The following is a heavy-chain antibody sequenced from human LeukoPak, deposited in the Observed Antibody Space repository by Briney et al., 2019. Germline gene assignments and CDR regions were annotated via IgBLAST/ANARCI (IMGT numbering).Heavy chain of an antibody. CDR3: ARSYGVDY. Sequence: GGSLRLSCAASGFTFSGSTMHWVRQASGKGLEWVGRIRSKANSYATAYAASVKGRFTISRDNAKNSLYLQMNSLRAEDTAVYYCARSYGVDYWGQGTLVTVSS. CDR2: IRSKANSYAT. D-gene: IGHD1-26*01. V-gene: IGHV3-73*01. J-gene: IGHJ4*02. CDR1: GFTFSGST.